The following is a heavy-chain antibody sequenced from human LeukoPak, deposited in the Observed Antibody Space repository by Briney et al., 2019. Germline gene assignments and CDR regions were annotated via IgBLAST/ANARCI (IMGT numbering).Heavy chain of an antibody. J-gene: IGHJ4*02. V-gene: IGHV3-23*01. CDR3: AKDYCSGWYFFDY. D-gene: IGHD6-19*01. CDR1: GFTFSSYA. CDR2: ISGSGGST. Sequence: GGSLRLSCAASGFTFSSYAMSWVRQAPGKGLEWVSLISGSGGSTYYADSVKGRFTISRDNSKNTLYLQMNSLRAEDTALYYCAKDYCSGWYFFDYWGQGTLVTVSS.